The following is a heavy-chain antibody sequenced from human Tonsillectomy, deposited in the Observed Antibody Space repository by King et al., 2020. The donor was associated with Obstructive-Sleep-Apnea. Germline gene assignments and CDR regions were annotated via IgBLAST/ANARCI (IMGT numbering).Heavy chain of an antibody. V-gene: IGHV4-39*07. J-gene: IGHJ4*02. CDR1: GGSISSSSYY. CDR2: IYYSGST. D-gene: IGHD6-19*01. Sequence: QLQESGPGLVKPSETLSLTCTVSGGSISSSSYYWGWIRQPPGKGLEWIGSIYYSGSTYYNPSLKSRVTISVDTSKNQFSLKLSSVTAADTAVYYCARMGGAVAYDYWGQGTLVTVSS. CDR3: ARMGGAVAYDY.